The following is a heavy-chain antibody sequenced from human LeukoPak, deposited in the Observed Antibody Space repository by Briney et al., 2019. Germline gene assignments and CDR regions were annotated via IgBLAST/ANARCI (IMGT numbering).Heavy chain of an antibody. CDR3: AKDPSRLATVTTGTGYFDY. V-gene: IGHV3-9*01. J-gene: IGHJ4*02. Sequence: GGSLRLSCAASGFTFNDYDMHWVPQAPGKGLEWVSGTNWNIDNIGYAESVKGRFTLSRDNAKNTLYLQMNSLRAEDTAVYYCAKDPSRLATVTTGTGYFDYWGQGTLVTVSS. CDR2: TNWNIDNI. CDR1: GFTFNDYD. D-gene: IGHD4-17*01.